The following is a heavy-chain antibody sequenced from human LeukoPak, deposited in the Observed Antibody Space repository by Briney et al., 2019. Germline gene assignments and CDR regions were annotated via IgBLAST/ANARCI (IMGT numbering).Heavy chain of an antibody. D-gene: IGHD2-15*01. V-gene: IGHV3-21*01. J-gene: IGHJ6*03. Sequence: GGSLRLSCAASGFTFSSYSMNWVRQAPGKGLEWVSSISSSSSYIYYADSVKGRFTISRDSAKNSLYLQMNSLRAEDTAVYYCARVEDSAYYYMDVWGKGTTVTVSS. CDR2: ISSSSSYI. CDR3: ARVEDSAYYYMDV. CDR1: GFTFSSYS.